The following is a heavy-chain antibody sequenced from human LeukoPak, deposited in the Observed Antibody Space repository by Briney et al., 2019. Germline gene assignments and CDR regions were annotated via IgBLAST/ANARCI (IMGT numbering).Heavy chain of an antibody. CDR1: GYTFTSYG. V-gene: IGHV1-18*01. CDR2: ISAYNGNT. CDR3: ARDGHDYGAWKPAEPKES. D-gene: IGHD4-17*01. Sequence: ASVKVSCKASGYTFTSYGITWMRQAPGQGPEWTGLISAYNGNTNFAQKLQGRVTLTTDTSTSTAYMELRSLRSDDTAVYYCARDGHDYGAWKPAEPKESWGQGTLVTVSS. J-gene: IGHJ4*02.